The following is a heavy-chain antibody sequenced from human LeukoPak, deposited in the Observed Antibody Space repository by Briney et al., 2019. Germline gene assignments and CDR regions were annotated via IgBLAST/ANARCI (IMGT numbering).Heavy chain of an antibody. CDR2: INPSGSSK. V-gene: IGHV1-46*01. Sequence: ASVKVSCKASGYTFTSYYMHWVRQAPGQGLEWMGIINPSGSSKSYAQKFQGRVTMTRDTSTSTVYMELSSLRSEDTAVYYCARDYRPGSPLWFGSPDYWGQGTLVTVSS. J-gene: IGHJ4*02. D-gene: IGHD3-10*01. CDR1: GYTFTSYY. CDR3: ARDYRPGSPLWFGSPDY.